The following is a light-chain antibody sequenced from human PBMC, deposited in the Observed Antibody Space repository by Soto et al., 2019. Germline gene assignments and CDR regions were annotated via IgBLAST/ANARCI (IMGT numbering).Light chain of an antibody. J-gene: IGKJ1*01. V-gene: IGKV3-15*01. CDR3: QQYNNWPPAWT. CDR2: GAS. Sequence: ELVMTQSPAPLSVSPGERCTLSCRASQSVRSNLAWYQQEPGQSPXXLXXGASTRATGIPARFSGSVSVTQFTRTISRLQSEEFAGYYCQQYNNWPPAWTFGQGTKVDIK. CDR1: QSVRSN.